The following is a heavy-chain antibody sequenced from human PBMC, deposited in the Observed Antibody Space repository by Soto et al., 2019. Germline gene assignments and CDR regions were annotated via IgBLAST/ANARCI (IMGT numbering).Heavy chain of an antibody. V-gene: IGHV3-23*01. CDR1: GFTFSSYA. CDR2: ISGSGGST. D-gene: IGHD6-19*01. J-gene: IGHJ4*02. Sequence: AGGSLRLSCAASGFTFSSYAMSWVRQAPGKGLEWVSAISGSGGSTYYADSVKGRFTISRDNSKNTLYLQMNSLRAEDTAVYYCAKGPSSGWSPFDYWGQGTLVTVSS. CDR3: AKGPSSGWSPFDY.